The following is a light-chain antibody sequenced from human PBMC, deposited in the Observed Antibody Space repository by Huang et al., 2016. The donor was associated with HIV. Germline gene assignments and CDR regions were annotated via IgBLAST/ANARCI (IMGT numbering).Light chain of an antibody. CDR2: EAS. V-gene: IGKV3-11*01. CDR1: QSVGIY. Sequence: EIILTQSPATLSLSPGERATLSCRASQSVGIYLAWYQQKPGQAPRLLIYEASNGATGIPARFSGGGSGTDFTLTIRGLEPDDFAVYFCQQRSNRTPTTFGQGTKVE. CDR3: QQRSNRTPTT. J-gene: IGKJ1*01.